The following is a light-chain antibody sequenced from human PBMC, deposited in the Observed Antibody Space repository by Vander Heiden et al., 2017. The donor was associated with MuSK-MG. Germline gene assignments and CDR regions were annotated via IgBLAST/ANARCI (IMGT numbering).Light chain of an antibody. J-gene: IGKJ1*01. V-gene: IGKV1-5*01. CDR1: QSVSRL. Sequence: DIQMTQSPSTLSASVGDRVTITCRASQSVSRLLAWYQQKPGKSPKLLIVDASTLESGVPSRFSGSGSGTEFTLTISSLQPDDFATYYCQQYNSYSWTFGQGIKVEIK. CDR2: DAS. CDR3: QQYNSYSWT.